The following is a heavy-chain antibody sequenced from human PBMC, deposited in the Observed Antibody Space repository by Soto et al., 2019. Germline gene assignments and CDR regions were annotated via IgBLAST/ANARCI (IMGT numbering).Heavy chain of an antibody. CDR1: GFTFSHYA. CDR2: ISYDGNNK. CDR3: ARGEALDY. J-gene: IGHJ4*02. V-gene: IGHV3-30-3*01. Sequence: QVQVVESGGDVVQPGKSLRLSCAASGFTFSHYAVHWVRQAPGKGLEWVTLISYDGNNKYYADSVKGRFTVSRDNSKNTLYLQMNYLRPEDTAVYYCARGEALDYWGQGTLVTVSS.